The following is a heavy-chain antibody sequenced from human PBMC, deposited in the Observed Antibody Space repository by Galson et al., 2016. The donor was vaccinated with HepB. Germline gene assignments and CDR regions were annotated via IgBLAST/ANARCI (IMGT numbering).Heavy chain of an antibody. CDR1: GFTFTNYA. CDR3: GKDRPRYSGSYEGVDY. V-gene: IGHV3-23*01. D-gene: IGHD1-26*01. Sequence: SLRLSCAVSGFTFTNYAMNWVRQAPGKGLEWVSAISGSGSTTYYLDSVKGRFTISRDNSKDTLYLQMNSLRAEDTAVYYCGKDRPRYSGSYEGVDYWGQGTLVAVSS. CDR2: ISGSGSTT. J-gene: IGHJ4*02.